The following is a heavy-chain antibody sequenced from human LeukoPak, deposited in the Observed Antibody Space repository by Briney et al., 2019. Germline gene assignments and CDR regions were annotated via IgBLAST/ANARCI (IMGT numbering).Heavy chain of an antibody. J-gene: IGHJ6*04. Sequence: SVEVSCQASGGTFSSYAISWVRQAPGQGLEWMGGIIPIFGTANYAQKFQGRVTITADESTSTAYMELSSLRSEDTAVYYWASDHCSGGSCYARYYYGMDVWGKGTTVTVSS. CDR2: IIPIFGTA. CDR3: ASDHCSGGSCYARYYYGMDV. D-gene: IGHD2-15*01. CDR1: GGTFSSYA. V-gene: IGHV1-69*01.